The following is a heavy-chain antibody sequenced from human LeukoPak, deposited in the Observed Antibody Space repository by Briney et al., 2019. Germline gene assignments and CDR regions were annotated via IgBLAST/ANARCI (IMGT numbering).Heavy chain of an antibody. J-gene: IGHJ5*02. CDR1: GGSFSYYY. Sequence: SETLSLTCAVYGGSFSYYYWSWIRQPPGKTLEWIGEINHSGSTNYNPSLKSRVTIPVDTSKNQFSLKLSSVTAADTAVYYCAIRKYYDILTGYRKIPTSGFDPWGQGTLVTVSS. CDR2: INHSGST. D-gene: IGHD3-9*01. V-gene: IGHV4-34*01. CDR3: AIRKYYDILTGYRKIPTSGFDP.